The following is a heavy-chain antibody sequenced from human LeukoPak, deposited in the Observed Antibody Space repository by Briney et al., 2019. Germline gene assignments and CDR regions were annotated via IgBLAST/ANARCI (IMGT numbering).Heavy chain of an antibody. D-gene: IGHD3-3*01. V-gene: IGHV3-23*01. CDR3: AKVAIFGVVTHPYYFDY. CDR1: GFTFSSYA. CDR2: ISGSGGST. J-gene: IGHJ4*02. Sequence: GGSLRLSCAASGFTFSSYAMSWVRQAPGKGLEWVSAISGSGGSTYYADSVKGRFTISRDNSKNTLYLQMNSLRAEDTAVYYCAKVAIFGVVTHPYYFDYWGQGTLVTVSP.